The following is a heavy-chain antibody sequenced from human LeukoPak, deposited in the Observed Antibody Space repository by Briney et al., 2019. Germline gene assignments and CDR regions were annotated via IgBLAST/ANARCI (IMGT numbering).Heavy chain of an antibody. CDR2: INHSGST. V-gene: IGHV4-34*01. J-gene: IGHJ4*02. D-gene: IGHD6-13*01. CDR1: GVSFSGYY. Sequence: SETLSLTCAVYGVSFSGYYWSWIRQPPGKGLEWIGEINHSGSTNYNPSLKSRVSISVDSSKNQFSLKVSSVTAADTAAYYCARGSDTAAGLYWGQGTLVTVSS. CDR3: ARGSDTAAGLY.